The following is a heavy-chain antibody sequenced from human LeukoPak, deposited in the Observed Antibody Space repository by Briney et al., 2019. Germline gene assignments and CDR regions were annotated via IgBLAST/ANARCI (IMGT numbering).Heavy chain of an antibody. Sequence: GGSLRLSCAASGFSFSGYEMNGVRQAPGKGLEWVSCISTSGSTVYYADSVKGRFTVSRDNARNSLYLQMNSLRAEDTALYYCARDGPAYSFDYWGQGTLVTVSS. V-gene: IGHV3-48*03. CDR1: GFSFSGYE. CDR3: ARDGPAYSFDY. J-gene: IGHJ4*02. CDR2: ISTSGSTV. D-gene: IGHD5-18*01.